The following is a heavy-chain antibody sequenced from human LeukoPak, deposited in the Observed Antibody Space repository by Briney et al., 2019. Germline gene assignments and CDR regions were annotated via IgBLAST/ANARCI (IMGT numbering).Heavy chain of an antibody. D-gene: IGHD3-10*01. CDR2: TSYDGSNK. Sequence: QPGGSLRLSCAASGFTFSSYAMHWVRQAPGKGLEWVAITSYDGSNKYYADSVKGRFTISRDNSKNTLYLQMNSLRAEDTAVSYCARAYGSGTYYNYFDYWGQGTLVTVSS. CDR1: GFTFSSYA. CDR3: ARAYGSGTYYNYFDY. V-gene: IGHV3-30-3*01. J-gene: IGHJ4*02.